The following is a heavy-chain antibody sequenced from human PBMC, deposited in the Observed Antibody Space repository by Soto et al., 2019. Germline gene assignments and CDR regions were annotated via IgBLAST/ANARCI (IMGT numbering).Heavy chain of an antibody. V-gene: IGHV3-21*01. J-gene: IGHJ4*02. Sequence: EVQLVESGGGLVKPGGSLRLSCAASGFTFSSYSMNWVRQAPGKGLEWVSSISSSSSYIYYADSVKGRFTISRDNAKNSLSLQMHTLRPEHTAVYYCASSVLRYYFGYWGQGTLVPVSS. CDR3: ASSVLRYYFGY. CDR1: GFTFSSYS. CDR2: ISSSSSYI.